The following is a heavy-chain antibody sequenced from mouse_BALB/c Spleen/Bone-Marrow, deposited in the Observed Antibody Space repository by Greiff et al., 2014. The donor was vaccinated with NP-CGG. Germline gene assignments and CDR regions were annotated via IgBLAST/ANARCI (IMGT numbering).Heavy chain of an antibody. Sequence: QLGGAGGELLEPWGALEISFAASGFTFRTYGLSLGCPTPDKRLGWVGTISSGGGYTYYPDSVKGRFTISRDNANNTLYLQMSSLKSEDTAMYYCTRQRNWDHYAMDYWGQGTSVTVSS. CDR2: ISSGGGYT. CDR1: GFTFRTYG. D-gene: IGHD4-1*01. J-gene: IGHJ4*01. CDR3: TRQRNWDHYAMDY. V-gene: IGHV5-6*01.